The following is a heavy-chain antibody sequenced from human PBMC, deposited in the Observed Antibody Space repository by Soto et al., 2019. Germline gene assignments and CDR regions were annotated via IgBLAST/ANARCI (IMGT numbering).Heavy chain of an antibody. J-gene: IGHJ6*02. CDR2: IWYDGSNK. V-gene: IGHV3-33*08. CDR1: GFTFSTYS. D-gene: IGHD2-2*01. Sequence: PGGSLRLSCAASGFTFSTYSMNWVRQAPGKGLEWVAVIWYDGSNKYYADSVKGRFTISRDNSKNTLYLQMNSLRDEDTAVYYCATGFCISSSCYLSPPFWGQGTSVTVSS. CDR3: ATGFCISSSCYLSPPF.